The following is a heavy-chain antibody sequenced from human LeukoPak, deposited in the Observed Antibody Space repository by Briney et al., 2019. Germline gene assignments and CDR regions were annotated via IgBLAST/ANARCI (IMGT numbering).Heavy chain of an antibody. J-gene: IGHJ5*02. D-gene: IGHD2-15*01. Sequence: ASVKVSRKAAGYTFTGYYMFWVRQAPGQGLEWMGRINPNSGGTNYAQKFQGRVTMTRDTSISTAYMELSRLRSDDTAVYYCARGYCSGGSCYSVESWFDPWGQGTLVTVSS. V-gene: IGHV1-2*06. CDR2: INPNSGGT. CDR1: GYTFTGYY. CDR3: ARGYCSGGSCYSVESWFDP.